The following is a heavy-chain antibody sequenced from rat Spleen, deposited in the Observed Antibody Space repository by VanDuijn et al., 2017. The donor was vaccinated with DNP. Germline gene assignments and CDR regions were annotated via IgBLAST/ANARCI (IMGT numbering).Heavy chain of an antibody. CDR1: VFSFSDYN. V-gene: IGHV5S10*01. CDR3: ARYDGSYYYGGYFDF. J-gene: IGHJ1*01. CDR2: ILYDGTRT. D-gene: IGHD1-12*02. Sequence: EVQLVESGGTFVQPGRSLKLSCAAAVFSFSDYNMAWVRQAPQRGLEWVATILYDGTRTYYRDSVKGRFTISRDNAKSTLYLQRDSLRSEDTATYYCARYDGSYYYGGYFDFWGPGTMVTVSS.